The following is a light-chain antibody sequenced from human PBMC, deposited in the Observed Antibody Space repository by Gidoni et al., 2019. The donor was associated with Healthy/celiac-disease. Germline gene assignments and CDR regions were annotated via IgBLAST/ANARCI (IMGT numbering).Light chain of an antibody. CDR2: GAS. Sequence: EHVLTQSPGTLSLSPGERATLSCRTSQSVSSRYLSWYQQKPGQAPRPLIYGASSRATGIPDRFSGSGSGTDFTLTISRLEPEDFAVYYCQSRYTFGQGTKLEIK. CDR1: QSVSSRY. J-gene: IGKJ2*01. CDR3: QSRYT. V-gene: IGKV3-20*01.